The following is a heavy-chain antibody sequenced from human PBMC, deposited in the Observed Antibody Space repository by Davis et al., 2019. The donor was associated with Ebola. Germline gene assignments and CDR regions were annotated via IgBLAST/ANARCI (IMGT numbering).Heavy chain of an antibody. D-gene: IGHD4-23*01. CDR1: GYTFTSYG. CDR3: ARALYGGNPTAFDI. J-gene: IGHJ3*02. CDR2: ISAYNGNT. Sequence: ASVKVSCKASGYTFTSYGITWVRQAPGQGLEWMGWISAYNGNTNYAQKLQGRVTMTTDTSTSTAYMELRSLRSDDTAVYYCARALYGGNPTAFDIWGQGTMVTVSS. V-gene: IGHV1-18*01.